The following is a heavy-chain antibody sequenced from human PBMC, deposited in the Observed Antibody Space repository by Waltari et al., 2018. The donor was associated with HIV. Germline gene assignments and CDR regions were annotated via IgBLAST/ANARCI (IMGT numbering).Heavy chain of an antibody. Sequence: QVTLRESGPALVKPTQTLTLTCTFSGFSLSTSGMCVSWIRQPPGKALEWLARIDWDDDKYYSTSLKTRLTISKDTSKNQVVLTMTNMDPVDTATYYCARSRLWFGGRNFDYWGQGTLVTVSS. CDR3: ARSRLWFGGRNFDY. CDR2: IDWDDDK. D-gene: IGHD3-10*01. V-gene: IGHV2-70*15. CDR1: GFSLSTSGMC. J-gene: IGHJ4*02.